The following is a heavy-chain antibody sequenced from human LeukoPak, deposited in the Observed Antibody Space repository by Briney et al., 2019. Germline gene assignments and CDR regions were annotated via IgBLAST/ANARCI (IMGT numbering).Heavy chain of an antibody. CDR1: GFTFGDYA. CDR3: ARDRGYSCGY. Sequence: GGSLRLSCTASGFTFGDYAMSWVRQAPGKGLEWVSTISGSGDSTYYADSVKGRFTISRDNSKNTLYLQMNSLRAEDTAVYYCARDRGYSCGYWGQGTLVTVSS. CDR2: ISGSGDST. D-gene: IGHD5-18*01. J-gene: IGHJ4*02. V-gene: IGHV3-23*01.